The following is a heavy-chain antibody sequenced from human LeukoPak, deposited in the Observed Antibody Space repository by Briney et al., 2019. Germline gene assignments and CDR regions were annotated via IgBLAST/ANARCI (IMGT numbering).Heavy chain of an antibody. J-gene: IGHJ5*02. Sequence: PSETLSLTCAVYGGSFSGYYWSWIRQPPGKGLEWIGEINHSGNTHYNPSLKSRVTISVDTSKNQFSLKLSSVTAADTAVYYCARYGLVFSFDPWGRGTLITVSS. CDR3: ARYGLVFSFDP. D-gene: IGHD2-21*01. CDR1: GGSFSGYY. V-gene: IGHV4-34*01. CDR2: INHSGNT.